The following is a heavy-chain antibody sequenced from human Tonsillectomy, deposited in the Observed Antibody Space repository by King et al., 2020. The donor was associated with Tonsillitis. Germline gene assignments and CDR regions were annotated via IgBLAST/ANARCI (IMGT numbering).Heavy chain of an antibody. CDR2: INPNSGGT. CDR1: GYTFTGYY. Sequence: QLVQSGAEVKKPGASVKVSCKASGYTFTGYYIHWVRQAPGQGLEWMGWINPNSGGTNYAQKFQGRVSMTWDTSISTAYMELSRLRSDDTAVYYCARSGYDLWTGHYRDDGGQGTLVTVSS. D-gene: IGHD3-3*01. J-gene: IGHJ4*02. CDR3: ARSGYDLWTGHYRDD. V-gene: IGHV1-2*02.